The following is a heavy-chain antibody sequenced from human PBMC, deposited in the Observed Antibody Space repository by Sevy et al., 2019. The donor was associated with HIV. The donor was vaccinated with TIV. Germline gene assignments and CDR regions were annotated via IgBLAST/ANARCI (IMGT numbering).Heavy chain of an antibody. V-gene: IGHV3-23*01. CDR2: ISGSGGST. Sequence: VGSLRLSCVASGFTFSSYGMSWVRQAPGEGLECVSDISGSGGSTYYADSVRGRFTISRDNSKNTLYLQMNSLRADVTAVYYCAKETIRGTYNWFDPWGQGTLVTVSS. J-gene: IGHJ5*02. CDR1: GFTFSSYG. CDR3: AKETIRGTYNWFDP. D-gene: IGHD3-10*01.